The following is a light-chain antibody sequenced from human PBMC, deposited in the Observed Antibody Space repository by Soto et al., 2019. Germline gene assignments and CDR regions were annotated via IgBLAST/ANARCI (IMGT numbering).Light chain of an antibody. Sequence: SYDLTQPPSVSVAPGQTATIPCGGNNIGSKTVHWYQQKPGQAPVLVVSDNSDRPSGIPERFSGSKSENTATLTIIRVEAGDEAGYYCQVWDNINDHYVFGAGTKVT. CDR2: DNS. V-gene: IGLV3-21*02. CDR3: QVWDNINDHYV. J-gene: IGLJ1*01. CDR1: NIGSKT.